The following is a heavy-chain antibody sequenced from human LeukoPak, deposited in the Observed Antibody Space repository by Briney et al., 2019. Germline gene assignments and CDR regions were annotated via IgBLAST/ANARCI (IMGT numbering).Heavy chain of an antibody. Sequence: GGSLRLSCAASGFTFSSYTMNWVRQAPGKGLEWVSSISSSSAYIYSADSVKGRFTISRDNAKNSLYLQMNSLRVEDTAVYHCARGPVSSSGFFGYWGQGTLVTVSS. CDR3: ARGPVSSSGFFGY. D-gene: IGHD6-19*01. J-gene: IGHJ4*02. CDR2: ISSSSAYI. V-gene: IGHV3-21*04. CDR1: GFTFSSYT.